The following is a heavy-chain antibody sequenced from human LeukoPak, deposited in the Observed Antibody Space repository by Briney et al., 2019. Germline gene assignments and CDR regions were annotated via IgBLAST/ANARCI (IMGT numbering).Heavy chain of an antibody. V-gene: IGHV3-21*01. CDR2: ISSSSSYI. D-gene: IGHD3-22*01. J-gene: IGHJ3*02. Sequence: GGSLRLSCAASGFTFSSYSMNWVRQAPGKGLEWVSSISSSSSYIYYADSVKGRFTISRDNAKNSLYLQMNSLRAEDTAVYYCARGLDYYDSSGQRLGYFDIWGQGTMVTVSS. CDR1: GFTFSSYS. CDR3: ARGLDYYDSSGQRLGYFDI.